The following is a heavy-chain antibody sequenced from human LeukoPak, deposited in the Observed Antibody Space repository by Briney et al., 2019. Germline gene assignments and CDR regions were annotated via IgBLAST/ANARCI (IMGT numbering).Heavy chain of an antibody. CDR1: GFTFSDYY. J-gene: IGHJ4*02. V-gene: IGHV3-11*04. CDR2: ISSSGSTI. CDR3: ARDSDFGERTFRFDY. D-gene: IGHD3-10*01. Sequence: KTGGSLRLSCAASGFTFSDYYMSWIRQAPGKGLEWVSYISSSGSTIYYADSLKGRFTISRDNAKNSLYLQMNSLRAEDTAVYYCARDSDFGERTFRFDYWGQGTLVTVSS.